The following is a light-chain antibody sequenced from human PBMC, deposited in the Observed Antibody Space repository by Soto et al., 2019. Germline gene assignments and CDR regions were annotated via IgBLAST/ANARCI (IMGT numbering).Light chain of an antibody. CDR2: NAS. J-gene: IGKJ5*01. CDR1: QSVSTF. V-gene: IGKV3-11*01. CDR3: QQRGDWPPIT. Sequence: EIVLTQSPATLSLSPGERAILSCRASQSVSTFLAWFQQKPGQPPRLIIYNASNRTTGIPARFSGSGSGTDFTLSISSLEPEDFAVYYCQQRGDWPPITFGQGTRLEIK.